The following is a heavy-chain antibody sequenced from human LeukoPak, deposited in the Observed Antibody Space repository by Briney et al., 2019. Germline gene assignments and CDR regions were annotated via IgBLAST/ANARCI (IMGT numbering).Heavy chain of an antibody. CDR1: GYTFTGYY. Sequence: ASVKVSCKASGYTFTGYYMHWVRQAPGQGLEWRGWVNPNSGGTNYAQKFQGRVTMTRDTSISTAYMELSRLRSDDTAVYYCARAATIDAYYYYYMDVWGKGTTVTISS. CDR2: VNPNSGGT. D-gene: IGHD5-12*01. V-gene: IGHV1-2*02. CDR3: ARAATIDAYYYYYMDV. J-gene: IGHJ6*03.